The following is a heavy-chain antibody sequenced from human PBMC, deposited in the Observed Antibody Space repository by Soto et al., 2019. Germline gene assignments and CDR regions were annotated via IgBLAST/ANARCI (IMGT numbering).Heavy chain of an antibody. CDR3: AREGSYSAYNFAHGIQLWSFDF. CDR1: GGSINTFY. V-gene: IGHV4-4*07. D-gene: IGHD5-12*01. Sequence: SETLSLTCTVSGGSINTFYWSWVRQPAGKGLEWIGRIFSSGSTSFNPSLESRVAMSVDTSKNHFSLNLSSVTAADMAVYYCAREGSYSAYNFAHGIQLWSFDFWRQGALVTVSS. J-gene: IGHJ4*02. CDR2: IFSSGST.